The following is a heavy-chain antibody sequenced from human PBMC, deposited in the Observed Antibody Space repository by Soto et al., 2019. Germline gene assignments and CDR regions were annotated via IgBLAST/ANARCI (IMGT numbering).Heavy chain of an antibody. CDR3: AKDPAYYGSGSRPMNYYYYYYMDV. CDR2: ISYDGKNK. J-gene: IGHJ6*03. V-gene: IGHV3-30*18. CDR1: GFTLSRYG. D-gene: IGHD3-10*01. Sequence: GGSLRLSCAASGFTLSRYGMHWVRQAPGKGLEWVAVISYDGKNKYYADSVKGRFTISRDNSKNTLYLQMSSLRAEDTAVYYCAKDPAYYGSGSRPMNYYYYYYMDVWGKGTTVTVSS.